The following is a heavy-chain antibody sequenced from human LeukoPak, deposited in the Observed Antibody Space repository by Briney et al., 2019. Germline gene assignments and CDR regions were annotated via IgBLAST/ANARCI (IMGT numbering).Heavy chain of an antibody. CDR3: ARESRKWLRLKLYGMDV. D-gene: IGHD5-12*01. CDR1: GGSISSSSYY. V-gene: IGHV4-39*07. J-gene: IGHJ6*02. Sequence: PSETLSLTCTVSGGSISSSSYYWGWIRQPPGKGLEWIGSIYYSGSTYYNPSLKSRVTISVDTSKNQFSLKLSSVTAADTAVYYCARESRKWLRLKLYGMDVWGQGTTVTVSS. CDR2: IYYSGST.